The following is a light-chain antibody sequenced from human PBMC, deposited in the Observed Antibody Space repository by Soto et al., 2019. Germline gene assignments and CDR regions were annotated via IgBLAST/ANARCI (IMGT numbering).Light chain of an antibody. J-gene: IGKJ1*01. V-gene: IGKV3-15*01. CDR2: GAS. Sequence: ERVMTQSPVTLSVSPGDRDTLSCRASQSVISNLAWYQQKPGQSPRLLIYGASTSATGIPARFSGSGSWTEFNLTISSLQSEDFAVYSCQQRHSSPMTVGQGTTV. CDR1: QSVISN. CDR3: QQRHSSPMT.